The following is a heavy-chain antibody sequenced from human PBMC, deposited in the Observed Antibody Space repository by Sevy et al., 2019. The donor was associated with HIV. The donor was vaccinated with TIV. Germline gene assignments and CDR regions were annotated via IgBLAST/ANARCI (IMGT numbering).Heavy chain of an antibody. Sequence: GGSLRLSCAASGFTFSSYWMSWVRQAPGKGLEWVANIKQDGSEKYYVDSVKGRFTISRDNAKNSLYLQMNSLRAEDTDVYYCASEGSGSYGYYFDYWGQGTLVTVSS. J-gene: IGHJ4*02. D-gene: IGHD3-10*01. CDR1: GFTFSSYW. CDR3: ASEGSGSYGYYFDY. CDR2: IKQDGSEK. V-gene: IGHV3-7*01.